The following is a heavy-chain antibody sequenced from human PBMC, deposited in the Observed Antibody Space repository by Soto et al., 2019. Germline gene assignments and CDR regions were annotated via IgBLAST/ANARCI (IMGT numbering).Heavy chain of an antibody. V-gene: IGHV3-23*01. CDR2: ISGSGGST. D-gene: IGHD6-13*01. CDR1: GFTFSSYA. CDR3: AKTPHSSSWYLEAFDI. J-gene: IGHJ3*02. Sequence: EVQLLESGGGLVQPGGSLRLSCAASGFTFSSYAMSWVRQAPGKGLEWVSAISGSGGSTYYADSVKGRFTISRDNSKNTLDLQMNSLSAEDTAVYYCAKTPHSSSWYLEAFDIWGQGTIVTVSS.